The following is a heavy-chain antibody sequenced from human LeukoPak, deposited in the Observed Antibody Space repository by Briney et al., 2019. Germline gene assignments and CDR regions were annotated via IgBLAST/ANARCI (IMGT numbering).Heavy chain of an antibody. D-gene: IGHD2-21*01. J-gene: IGHJ4*02. CDR2: ISWNSGSI. V-gene: IGHV3-9*01. CDR1: GFTFDDYA. Sequence: GGSLRLSCAASGFTFDDYAMHWVRQAPGKGLEWVSGISWNSGSIGYADSVKGRFTISRDKSQNSVFLQLNSLRPEDTAVYYCARQQGIKNCGEGVCTGGYYFDSWGQGTLVTVSP. CDR3: ARQQGIKNCGEGVCTGGYYFDS.